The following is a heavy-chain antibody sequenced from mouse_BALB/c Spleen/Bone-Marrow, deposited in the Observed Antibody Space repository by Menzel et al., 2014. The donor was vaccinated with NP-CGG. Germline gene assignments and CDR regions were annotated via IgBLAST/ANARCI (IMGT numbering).Heavy chain of an antibody. D-gene: IGHD1-1*01. Sequence: VQLQESGAELARPGASVKMSCKASGYTFTSYTMHWVKQRPGQGLEWIGYINPSSGYTNYNQKFKDKATLTADKSSSTDYMQLSSLTSEDSAVYYCARGGNFDYWGQGTTLTVSS. CDR1: GYTFTSYT. J-gene: IGHJ2*01. CDR2: INPSSGYT. V-gene: IGHV1-4*01. CDR3: ARGGNFDY.